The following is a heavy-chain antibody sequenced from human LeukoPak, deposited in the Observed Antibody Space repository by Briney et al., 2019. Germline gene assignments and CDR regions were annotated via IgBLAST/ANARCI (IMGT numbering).Heavy chain of an antibody. CDR1: GGSIGTYS. J-gene: IGHJ4*02. CDR3: ARGVYIAAAQFAY. Sequence: SETLSLTCTVSGGSIGTYSWNWIRQPPGKGLEWIGYIYYSGTTNYNPSLKSRVTISVDTSKNQFSLKLSSVTAADTAVYYCARGVYIAAAQFAYWGQGTLVTFSS. CDR2: IYYSGTT. D-gene: IGHD6-13*01. V-gene: IGHV4-59*01.